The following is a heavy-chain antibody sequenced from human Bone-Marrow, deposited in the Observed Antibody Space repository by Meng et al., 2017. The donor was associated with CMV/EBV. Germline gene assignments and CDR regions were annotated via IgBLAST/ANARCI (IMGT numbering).Heavy chain of an antibody. D-gene: IGHD2-2*01. Sequence: GESLKISCAASGFTVSSNEMSWVRQAPGKGLEWVSSISGGSTYYADSRKGRFTISRDNSKNTLYLQMNSLRAEDTAVYYCARGVPAAIQSDAFDIWGQGTMVTVSS. CDR1: GFTVSSNE. J-gene: IGHJ3*02. CDR2: ISGGST. CDR3: ARGVPAAIQSDAFDI. V-gene: IGHV3-38-3*01.